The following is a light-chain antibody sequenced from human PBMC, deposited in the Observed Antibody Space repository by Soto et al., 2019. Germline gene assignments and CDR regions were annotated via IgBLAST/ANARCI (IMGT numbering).Light chain of an antibody. CDR1: QSVSNNY. V-gene: IGKV3-20*01. CDR2: GAS. CDR3: QQYGSSGT. Sequence: EIVLTRSPGTLSLSTGERATLSCRASQSVSNNYLAWYQQKPGQAPRLLIYGASNRATGIPDRFSGSGSGTDFTLTISRLEPEDFAVYYCQQYGSSGTFGQGTKVAIK. J-gene: IGKJ1*01.